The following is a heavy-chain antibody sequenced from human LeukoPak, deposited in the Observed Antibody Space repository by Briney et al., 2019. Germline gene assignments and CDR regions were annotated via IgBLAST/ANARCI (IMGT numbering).Heavy chain of an antibody. J-gene: IGHJ5*02. V-gene: IGHV4-39*01. D-gene: IGHD3-9*01. Sequence: SETLSLTCTVSGGSISSSSYYRGWIRQPPGKGLEWIGSIYYSGSTYYNPSLKSRVTISVDTSKNQFSLKLSSVTAADTAVYYCARHLFSGWFDPWGQGTLVTVSS. CDR2: IYYSGST. CDR3: ARHLFSGWFDP. CDR1: GGSISSSSYY.